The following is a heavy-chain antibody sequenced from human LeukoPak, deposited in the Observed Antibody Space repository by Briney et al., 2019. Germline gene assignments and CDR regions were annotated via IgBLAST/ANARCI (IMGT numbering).Heavy chain of an antibody. CDR3: ARLGGIFRNWFDP. CDR2: IYYSVST. CDR1: GGSISNSSYY. Sequence: PSETLSLTCTVAGGSISNSSYYWGWIRQPPGKGLEWIGSIYYSVSTYYNPSLKSRVTISVDTSKNQFSLKLSSVTAADTAAYYCARLGGIFRNWFDPWGQGTLVTVSS. D-gene: IGHD3-3*01. V-gene: IGHV4-39*07. J-gene: IGHJ5*02.